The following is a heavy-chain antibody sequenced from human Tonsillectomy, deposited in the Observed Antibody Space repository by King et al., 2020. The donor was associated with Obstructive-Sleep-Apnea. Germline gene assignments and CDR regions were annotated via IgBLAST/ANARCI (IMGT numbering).Heavy chain of an antibody. Sequence: VTLKESGPALVKPRQTLTLTCTFSGFSLSTSGMCVSWIRQPPGKALEWLARIDWDDDKFYSTSLKTRLTISKDTSKNQVVLTMTNVDPVDTATYYCARIRPQYSGSYIDYWGQGTLVTVSS. CDR3: ARIRPQYSGSYIDY. CDR1: GFSLSTSGMC. D-gene: IGHD1-26*01. CDR2: IDWDDDK. V-gene: IGHV2-70*04. J-gene: IGHJ4*02.